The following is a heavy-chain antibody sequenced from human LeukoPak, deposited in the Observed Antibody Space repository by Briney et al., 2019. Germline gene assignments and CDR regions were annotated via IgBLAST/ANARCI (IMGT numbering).Heavy chain of an antibody. J-gene: IGHJ4*02. Sequence: MASETLSLTCTVSGYSISSGYYWGWIRQPPGKGLEWIGSIYYSGSTYYNPSLKSQVTISVDTSKNQFSLKLSSVTAADTAVYYCARQRGASSGYYYLGRYFDYWGQGTLVTVSS. D-gene: IGHD3-22*01. CDR3: ARQRGASSGYYYLGRYFDY. CDR1: GYSISSGYY. V-gene: IGHV4-38-2*02. CDR2: IYYSGST.